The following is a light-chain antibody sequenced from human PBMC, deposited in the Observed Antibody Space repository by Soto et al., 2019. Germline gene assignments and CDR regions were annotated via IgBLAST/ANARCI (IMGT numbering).Light chain of an antibody. CDR3: QQYGSTPRVT. Sequence: IVLTQSPGTLSLSPGERATLSCRASQSVSISHLAWYQQKPGQAPRLLIYGASIRATGIPDRFGGSGSGTDVTLTIITLEPEDFAVYYCQQYGSTPRVTFGQGTKLEIK. V-gene: IGKV3-20*01. J-gene: IGKJ2*01. CDR1: QSVSISH. CDR2: GAS.